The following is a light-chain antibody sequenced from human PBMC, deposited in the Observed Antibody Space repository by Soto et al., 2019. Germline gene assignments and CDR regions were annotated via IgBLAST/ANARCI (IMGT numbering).Light chain of an antibody. J-gene: IGKJ2*01. Sequence: EIVLTKSPGTLSLSPGERATLSCRASQSVSSSYLAWYQQKPGQAPRLLIYDASSRATGIPDRFSGSGSGTDFTLTISRVEPEDFAVYYCQQYGSSLYTFGQGTKLEIK. CDR2: DAS. CDR1: QSVSSSY. CDR3: QQYGSSLYT. V-gene: IGKV3-20*01.